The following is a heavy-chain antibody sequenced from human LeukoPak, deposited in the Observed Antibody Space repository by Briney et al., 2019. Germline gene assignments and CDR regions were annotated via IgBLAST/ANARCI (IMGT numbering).Heavy chain of an antibody. V-gene: IGHV1-18*01. CDR3: ARGTPTVTTTPFDY. CDR1: GYTFTSYG. J-gene: IGHJ4*02. Sequence: ASVTVSCKASGYTFTSYGISWVRQAPGQGLEWMGWISAYNGNTNYAQKLQGRVTMTTDTSTSTAYMELRSLRSDDTAVYYCARGTPTVTTTPFDYWGQGTLVTVSS. D-gene: IGHD4-17*01. CDR2: ISAYNGNT.